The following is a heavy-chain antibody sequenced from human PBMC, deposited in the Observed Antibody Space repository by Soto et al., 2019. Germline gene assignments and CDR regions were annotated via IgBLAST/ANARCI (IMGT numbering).Heavy chain of an antibody. V-gene: IGHV3-30-3*01. CDR1: GFTFSSYA. CDR3: ARGRGPTVTTYIDY. Sequence: QVQLVESGGGVVQPGRSLRLSCAASGFTFSSYAMHWVRQAPGKGLEWVAVISYDGSNKYYADSVKGRFTISRDNSKNTLYLQMNSLRAEDTAVYYCARGRGPTVTTYIDYWGQGTLVTVSS. J-gene: IGHJ4*02. D-gene: IGHD4-17*01. CDR2: ISYDGSNK.